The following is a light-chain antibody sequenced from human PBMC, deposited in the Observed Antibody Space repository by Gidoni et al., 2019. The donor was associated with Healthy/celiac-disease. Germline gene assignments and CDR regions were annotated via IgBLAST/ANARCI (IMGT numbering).Light chain of an antibody. CDR3: QSYDSSLSGSDV. Sequence: QSVLTPPPSVSGAPGQRVTISCTWSSSNIGAGYDVHWYQQLPGTAPKLLIYGNSNRPSGVPDRFSGSKSGTSASLAITGLQAEDEADYYCQSYDSSLSGSDVFGTGTKVTVL. V-gene: IGLV1-40*01. CDR1: SSNIGAGYD. J-gene: IGLJ1*01. CDR2: GNS.